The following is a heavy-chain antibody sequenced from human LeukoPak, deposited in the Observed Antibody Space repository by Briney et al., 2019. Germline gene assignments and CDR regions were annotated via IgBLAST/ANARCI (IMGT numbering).Heavy chain of an antibody. D-gene: IGHD6-13*01. CDR2: INHSGST. J-gene: IGHJ4*02. V-gene: IGHV4-34*01. Sequence: SETLSLTCAVYGGSFSGYYWSWIRQPPGKGLEWIGEINHSGSTNYNPSLKSRVTISVDTSKNQFSLKLSSVTAADTAVYYCARDSRISAAGRGLYYFDYWGQGTLVTVSS. CDR1: GGSFSGYY. CDR3: ARDSRISAAGRGLYYFDY.